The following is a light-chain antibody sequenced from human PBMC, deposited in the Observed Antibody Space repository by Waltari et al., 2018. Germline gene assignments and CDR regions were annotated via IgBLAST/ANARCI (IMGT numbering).Light chain of an antibody. CDR3: QQYNDWPPTWT. CDR1: QSIRSD. V-gene: IGKV3-15*01. Sequence: EIVMTQSPATLSVSPGERATHSCRASQSIRSDLAWYQQKPGQTPRLLIYGASTRATGIPARFSGSGSGTDFTLTISSLQSEDFAVYYCQQYNDWPPTWTFGQGTKVEI. CDR2: GAS. J-gene: IGKJ1*01.